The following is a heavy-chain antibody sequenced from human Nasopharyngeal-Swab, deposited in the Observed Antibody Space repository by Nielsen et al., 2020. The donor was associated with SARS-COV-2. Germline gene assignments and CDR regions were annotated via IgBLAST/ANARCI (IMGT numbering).Heavy chain of an antibody. J-gene: IGHJ6*03. D-gene: IGHD3-3*01. CDR3: ARAIFGVVIIFNYHYMDV. V-gene: IGHV4-34*01. Sequence: IRQSPGTGLEWIGEINHSGSTNYNPSLKSRVTISVGTSKNQFSLKLSSVTAADTAVYYCARAIFGVVIIFNYHYMDVWGKGTTVTVSS. CDR2: INHSGST.